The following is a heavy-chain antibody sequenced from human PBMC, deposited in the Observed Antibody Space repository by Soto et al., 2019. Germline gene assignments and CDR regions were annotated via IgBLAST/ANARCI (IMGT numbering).Heavy chain of an antibody. V-gene: IGHV1-2*02. D-gene: IGHD3-22*01. J-gene: IGHJ6*02. CDR3: ARGGDDNYYHSSGYYYYYYGMDV. Sequence: ASVKVSCKASGYTFTGYYMHWVRQAPGQGLEWMGWLNPNSGGTNYAQKFQGRVTMTRDTSISTAYMELSRLRSDDTAVYYCARGGDDNYYHSSGYYYYYYGMDVGGQGTTVTVSS. CDR2: LNPNSGGT. CDR1: GYTFTGYY.